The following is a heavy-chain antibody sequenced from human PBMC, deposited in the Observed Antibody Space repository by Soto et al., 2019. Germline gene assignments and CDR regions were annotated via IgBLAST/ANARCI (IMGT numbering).Heavy chain of an antibody. CDR1: GGTFSSYA. J-gene: IGHJ6*02. CDR3: AREGVGVVVVAANLYYGMDV. CDR2: IIPIFGTA. Sequence: ASVKVSCKASGGTFSSYAISWVRQAPGQGLEWMGGIIPIFGTANYAQKFQGRVTITADKSTSTAYMELSSLRSEDTAVYYCAREGVGVVVVAANLYYGMDVWGQGTTVTVSS. D-gene: IGHD2-15*01. V-gene: IGHV1-69*06.